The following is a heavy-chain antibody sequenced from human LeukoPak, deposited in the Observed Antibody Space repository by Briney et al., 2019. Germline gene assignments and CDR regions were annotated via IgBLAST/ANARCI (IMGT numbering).Heavy chain of an antibody. CDR1: GFTFDDYA. J-gene: IGHJ4*02. V-gene: IGHV3-9*01. Sequence: PGRSLRLSCAASGFTFDDYAMHWVRQAPGKGLEWVSGISWNSGSIGYADSVKGRFTISRDNAKNSLYLQMNSLRAEDTALYYCAKDFRCSSTSCYTGFDYWGQGTLVTVSS. CDR3: AKDFRCSSTSCYTGFDY. CDR2: ISWNSGSI. D-gene: IGHD2-2*02.